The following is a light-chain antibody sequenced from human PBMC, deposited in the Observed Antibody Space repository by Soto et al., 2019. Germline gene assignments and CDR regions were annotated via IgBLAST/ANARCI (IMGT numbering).Light chain of an antibody. J-gene: IGLJ3*02. CDR1: SSDIGGYNF. V-gene: IGLV2-14*03. CDR3: SSYTTSSTLV. CDR2: DVT. Sequence: QSALTQPASVSGSPGQSITISCTGTSSDIGGYNFVSWYQQHPGKAPKLMIYDVTNRHPGLSDRFSGSKSVNTASLTISGLQAEDEADYYCSSYTTSSTLVFGGGTKLTVL.